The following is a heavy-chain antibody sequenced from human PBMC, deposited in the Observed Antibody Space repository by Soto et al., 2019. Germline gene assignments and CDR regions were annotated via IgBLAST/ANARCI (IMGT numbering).Heavy chain of an antibody. CDR3: AIPLPKQQLVRGAFDH. Sequence: QVQLVQSGAEVKKPGSSVKLSCKTSGGTFRNYAINWVRQAPGQGLEWMGGCIPVFGTANYAQTFQGRFTITADESTSTAYMVLSSLRSEDTAVYYCAIPLPKQQLVRGAFDHWGQGTLVTVAS. D-gene: IGHD6-13*01. CDR1: GGTFRNYA. CDR2: CIPVFGTA. J-gene: IGHJ4*02. V-gene: IGHV1-69*01.